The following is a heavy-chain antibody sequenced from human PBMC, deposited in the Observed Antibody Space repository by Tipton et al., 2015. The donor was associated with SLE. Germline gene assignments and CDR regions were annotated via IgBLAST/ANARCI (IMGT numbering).Heavy chain of an antibody. D-gene: IGHD1-26*01. V-gene: IGHV3-53*01. CDR1: GFTVSSNY. J-gene: IGHJ6*03. Sequence: SLRLSCAASGFTVSSNYMSWVRQAPGKGLEWVSVIYSGGSTYYADSVKGRFTISRDNAKNSLYLQMNSLRAEDTAVYYCARSGSYPFYYYYMDVWGKGTTVTVSS. CDR3: ARSGSYPFYYYYMDV. CDR2: IYSGGST.